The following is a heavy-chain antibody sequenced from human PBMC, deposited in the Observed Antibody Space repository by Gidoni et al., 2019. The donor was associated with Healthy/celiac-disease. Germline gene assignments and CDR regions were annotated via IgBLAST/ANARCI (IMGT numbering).Heavy chain of an antibody. CDR3: ARVELRGGPLPPETFMVRGVTPDY. J-gene: IGHJ4*02. CDR2: ISSSGSTI. D-gene: IGHD3-10*01. Sequence: QVQLVESGGGLVKPGGSLRLSRAASGFTFSDYYMSWSRQAPGKGLEWVSYISSSGSTIYYADSVKGRFTISRDNAKNSLYLQMNSLRAEDTAVYYCARVELRGGPLPPETFMVRGVTPDYWGQGTLVTVSS. CDR1: GFTFSDYY. V-gene: IGHV3-11*04.